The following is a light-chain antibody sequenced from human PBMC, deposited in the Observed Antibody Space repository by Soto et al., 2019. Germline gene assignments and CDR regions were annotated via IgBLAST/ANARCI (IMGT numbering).Light chain of an antibody. V-gene: IGLV2-14*03. Sequence: QSVLTQPASLSGSPGQSITISCTGNSSDVGGYNYVSWYQHHPGKAPKLIIYDVSNRPSGVSIRFSGSKSDNTASLTISGLQPEDEADYHCSSYTTSNTRQIVFGTGTKVTVL. J-gene: IGLJ1*01. CDR3: SSYTTSNTRQIV. CDR2: DVS. CDR1: SSDVGGYNY.